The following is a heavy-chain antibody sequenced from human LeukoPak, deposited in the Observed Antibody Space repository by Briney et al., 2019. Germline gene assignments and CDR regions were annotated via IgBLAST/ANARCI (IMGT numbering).Heavy chain of an antibody. CDR2: IHHSGST. Sequence: SETLSLTCAVYGGSFSGYYCSWLRQPPGKGLEWIGEIHHSGSTSYNPSLKSRVTISVDTSKNQFSLKLSSVTAADTAVYYCARRGGWLAPFDYWGQGTLVTVSS. J-gene: IGHJ4*02. CDR3: ARRGGWLAPFDY. CDR1: GGSFSGYY. V-gene: IGHV4-34*01. D-gene: IGHD6-19*01.